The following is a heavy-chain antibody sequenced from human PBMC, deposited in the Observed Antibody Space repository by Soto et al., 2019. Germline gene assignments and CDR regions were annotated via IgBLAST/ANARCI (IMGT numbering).Heavy chain of an antibody. D-gene: IGHD5-18*01. CDR1: GGSISNYY. V-gene: IGHV4-59*01. CDR2: IYSSGNT. Sequence: PSETLSLTCTVSGGSISNYYWSWIRQPPGKGLEWIGYIYSSGNTNYNPSLKSRVTISADTSKNQVSLKLTSLTAADTAVYYCAIDHPHSYGIYYFDYWGQGTLVTVSS. CDR3: AIDHPHSYGIYYFDY. J-gene: IGHJ4*02.